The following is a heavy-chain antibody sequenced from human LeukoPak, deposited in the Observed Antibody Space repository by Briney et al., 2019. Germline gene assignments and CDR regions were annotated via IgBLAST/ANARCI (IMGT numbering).Heavy chain of an antibody. D-gene: IGHD4-23*01. J-gene: IGHJ4*02. V-gene: IGHV4-59*01. CDR3: AKSAVVIPLIDS. Sequence: SETLSLTCTVSGGSISSYCWSWIRQPPGKGLGWIGFIYYNGSTNYNPYLKSRVTISVDTSKNQFSLTLSSVTASDTAVYYCAKSAVVIPLIDSWGQGTLVTVSS. CDR1: GGSISSYC. CDR2: IYYNGST.